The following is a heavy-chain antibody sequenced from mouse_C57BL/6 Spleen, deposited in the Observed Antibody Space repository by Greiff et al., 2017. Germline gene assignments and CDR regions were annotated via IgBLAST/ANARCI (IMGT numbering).Heavy chain of an antibody. D-gene: IGHD1-1*01. Sequence: VQLQQSGPELVKPGASVKISCKASGYAFSSSWMNWVKQRPGKGLEWIGRIYPGDGDTTYNGKFKGKATLTADKSSSTAYMQLSSLTSEDSAVYFCARTYGSSPYFDYWGQGTTLTVSS. CDR3: ARTYGSSPYFDY. V-gene: IGHV1-82*01. J-gene: IGHJ2*01. CDR1: GYAFSSSW. CDR2: IYPGDGDT.